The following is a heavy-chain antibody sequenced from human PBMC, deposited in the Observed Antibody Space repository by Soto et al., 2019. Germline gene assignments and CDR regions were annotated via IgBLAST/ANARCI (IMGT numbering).Heavy chain of an antibody. CDR2: TSGSGGST. J-gene: IGHJ4*02. D-gene: IGHD1-26*01. Sequence: PGGSLRLSCAASGFTFSSYAMSWVRQAPGKGLEWVSATSGSGGSTYYADSVKGRFTISRDNSKNTLYLQMNSLRAEDTAVYYCAKDLWELLSLDYWGQGTLVTVSS. CDR3: AKDLWELLSLDY. CDR1: GFTFSSYA. V-gene: IGHV3-23*01.